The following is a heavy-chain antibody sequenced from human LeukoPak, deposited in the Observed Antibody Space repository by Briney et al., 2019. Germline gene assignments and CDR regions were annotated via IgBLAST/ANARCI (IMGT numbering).Heavy chain of an antibody. CDR2: IYSGGST. CDR3: ARDVTRYYYGSGAKNWFDP. CDR1: GFTVSGNY. V-gene: IGHV3-66*01. D-gene: IGHD3-10*01. J-gene: IGHJ5*02. Sequence: PGGSLRLSCAASGFTVSGNYMSWVRQAPGKGLEWVSVIYSGGSTYYADSVKGRFTISRDNSKNTLYLQMNSLRAEDTAVYYCARDVTRYYYGSGAKNWFDPWGQGTLVTVSS.